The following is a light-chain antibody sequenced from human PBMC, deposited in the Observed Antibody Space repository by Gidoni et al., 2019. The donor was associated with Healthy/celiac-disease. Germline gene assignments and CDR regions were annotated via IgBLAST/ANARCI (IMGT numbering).Light chain of an antibody. V-gene: IGKV3-20*01. CDR2: GAS. Sequence: EIVLTQSPGTLSLSPGERATLSCRAGRTISNNYLAWYQQRPGQAPRLLIFGASSRATGIPDRFSGSGSGTDFTLTISTLEPEDFALYYCQHYTTSMLTFGGGTRVEIK. CDR3: QHYTTSMLT. J-gene: IGKJ4*01. CDR1: RTISNNY.